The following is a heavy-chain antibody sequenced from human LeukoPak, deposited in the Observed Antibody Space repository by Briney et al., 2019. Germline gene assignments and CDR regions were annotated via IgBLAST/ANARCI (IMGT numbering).Heavy chain of an antibody. J-gene: IGHJ4*02. D-gene: IGHD4-11*01. V-gene: IGHV4-4*09. CDR3: ARGAGWQQLALYYFDC. CDR2: IYTSGST. CDR1: GGSISSYY. Sequence: PSETLSLTCTVSGGSISSYYWSWIRQPPGKGLEWIGYIYTSGSTNYNPSLKSRVTISVDTSKNQFSLKLSSVTAADTAVYYCARGAGWQQLALYYFDCWGQGTLVTVSS.